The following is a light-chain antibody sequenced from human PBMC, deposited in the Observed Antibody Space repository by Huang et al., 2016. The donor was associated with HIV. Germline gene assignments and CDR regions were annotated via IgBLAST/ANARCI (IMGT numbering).Light chain of an antibody. CDR3: QQYKKWPPLLT. CDR2: GAS. V-gene: IGKV3-15*01. CDR1: QSIINN. Sequence: EIVLTQSPATLSLSPGERAALSCRATQSIINNLDWSQQKAGQSPRLLSYGASTRATGIPARCRGSGSGTDFTRTISSLQSEDFAGYYCQQYKKWPPLLTFGGGTKVEIK. J-gene: IGKJ4*01.